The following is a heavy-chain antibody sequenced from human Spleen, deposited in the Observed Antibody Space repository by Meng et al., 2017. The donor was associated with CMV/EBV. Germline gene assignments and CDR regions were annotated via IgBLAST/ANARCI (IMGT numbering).Heavy chain of an antibody. CDR1: GFMFNTYW. J-gene: IGHJ3*02. D-gene: IGHD1-26*01. CDR3: ARVGLGFDI. V-gene: IGHV3-7*03. Sequence: ETLSLTCAASGFMFNTYWMAWVRQAPGKGLQWVANIKQDGSETYYVDSVKGRFTISRDNAKNSLYLQMNSLRADDTALYYCARVGLGFDIWGQGTLVTVSS. CDR2: IKQDGSET.